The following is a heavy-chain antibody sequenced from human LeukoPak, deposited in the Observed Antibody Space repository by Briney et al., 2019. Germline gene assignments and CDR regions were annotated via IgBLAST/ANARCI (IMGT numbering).Heavy chain of an antibody. CDR3: AGGGSYRMYYFDY. D-gene: IGHD1-26*01. J-gene: IGHJ4*02. CDR1: GYTFTSYY. CDR2: INPSGGST. Sequence: GASVKVPCKASGYTFTSYYMHWARQAPGQGLEWMGIINPSGGSTSYAQKFQGGVTMTRDMSTSTVYMELSSLRSEDTAVYYCAGGGSYRMYYFDYWGQGTLVTVSS. V-gene: IGHV1-46*01.